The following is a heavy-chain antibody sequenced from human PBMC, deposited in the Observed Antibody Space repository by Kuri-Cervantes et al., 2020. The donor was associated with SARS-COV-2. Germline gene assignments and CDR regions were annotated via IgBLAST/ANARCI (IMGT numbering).Heavy chain of an antibody. CDR2: ISYDGKNK. CDR1: GFNFSGTD. V-gene: IGHV3-30*03. J-gene: IGHJ4*02. Sequence: GESLKISCAASGFNFSGTDMHWVRQAPGKGLEWVAFISYDGKNKNCIASGKGRFTISRDNSQNTLSLQLKSLRTEDTALYYCARDRVGVHDSWGQGTLVTVSS. CDR3: ARDRVGVHDS. D-gene: IGHD2-21*01.